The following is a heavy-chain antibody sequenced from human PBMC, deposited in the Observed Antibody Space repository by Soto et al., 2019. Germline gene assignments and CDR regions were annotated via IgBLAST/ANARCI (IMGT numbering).Heavy chain of an antibody. D-gene: IGHD2-8*01. CDR3: TVGVISGAFDI. V-gene: IGHV3-15*01. Sequence: EVQLVESGGGLVKPGGSLRLSCAASGFTFSTAWMSWVRQAPGKGLEWVGRIKSKTDGGTTDYAAPVKGRFTISRDDSKNTLYLQMNSLKTEDTALYYCTVGVISGAFDIWGQGTMVTVSS. CDR1: GFTFSTAW. CDR2: IKSKTDGGTT. J-gene: IGHJ3*02.